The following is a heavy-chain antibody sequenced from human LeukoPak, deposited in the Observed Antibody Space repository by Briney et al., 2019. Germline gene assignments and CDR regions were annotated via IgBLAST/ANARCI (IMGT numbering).Heavy chain of an antibody. CDR2: INPSGGST. V-gene: IGHV1-46*01. D-gene: IGHD4-11*01. CDR3: ARVPGDDYSNPHFDY. CDR1: GYTFTSYY. Sequence: ASVKVSCKASGYTFTSYYMHWVRQAPGQGLEWMGIINPSGGSTSYAQKFQGRVTITRNTSISTAYMELSGLRSEDTAVYYCARVPGDDYSNPHFDYWGQGTLVTVSS. J-gene: IGHJ4*02.